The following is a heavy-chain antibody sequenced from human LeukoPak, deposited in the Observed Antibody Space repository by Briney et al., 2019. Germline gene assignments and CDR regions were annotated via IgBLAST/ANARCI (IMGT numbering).Heavy chain of an antibody. CDR3: ARAPPGDYYGSGSYAFDI. D-gene: IGHD3-10*01. CDR2: ILSDGSKE. Sequence: PGGSLRLSCAASGFTFSSYGMHWVRQAPGKGLEWVAVILSDGSKEFYTDSVKGRFTISADKSINTAYLQWSSLKASDTAMYYCARAPPGDYYGSGSYAFDIWGQGTMVTVSS. CDR1: GFTFSSYG. V-gene: IGHV3-33*01. J-gene: IGHJ3*02.